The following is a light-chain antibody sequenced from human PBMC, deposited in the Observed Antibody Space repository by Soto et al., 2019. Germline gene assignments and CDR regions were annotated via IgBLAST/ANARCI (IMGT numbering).Light chain of an antibody. V-gene: IGLV1-40*01. CDR2: ANS. J-gene: IGLJ2*01. CDR1: SSDIGAGHD. Sequence: QSVLTQPPSVSGAPGQRVTISCIGSSSDIGAGHDVHWYQQLPGTAPKLLIYANSDRPSGVPDRFSGSKSGTSASLAITGLQPEDEADYYCQSYDSSLSAVVFGGGTKLTVL. CDR3: QSYDSSLSAVV.